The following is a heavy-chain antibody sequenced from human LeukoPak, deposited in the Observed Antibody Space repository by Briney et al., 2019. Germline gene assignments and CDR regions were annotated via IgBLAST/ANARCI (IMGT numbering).Heavy chain of an antibody. D-gene: IGHD3-10*01. Sequence: GGSLRLSCAASGFTFNDDEIIWVRRAPGKGLEWISYIFTRDDSVYYADSVKGRFTISRAHARNLVYLQMNSLRSEDTGLCYCARLRVAMLRGAADYWGQGTLVTVSS. CDR3: ARLRVAMLRGAADY. CDR1: GFTFNDDE. CDR2: IFTRDDSV. J-gene: IGHJ4*02. V-gene: IGHV3-48*03.